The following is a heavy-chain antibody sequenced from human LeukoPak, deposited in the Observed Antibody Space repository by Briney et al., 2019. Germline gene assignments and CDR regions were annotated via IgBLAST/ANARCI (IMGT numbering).Heavy chain of an antibody. CDR3: ARVVDPGGYYYFYYMDV. D-gene: IGHD3-16*01. J-gene: IGHJ6*03. Sequence: SETLSLTCAVYGGSFSGYYWRWIRQPPGKGLEWIGEINHSGSTNYNPSLKSRVTISVDTSKNQFSLKLSSVTAADTAVYYCARVVDPGGYYYFYYMDVWGKGTTVTVSS. V-gene: IGHV4-34*01. CDR1: GGSFSGYY. CDR2: INHSGST.